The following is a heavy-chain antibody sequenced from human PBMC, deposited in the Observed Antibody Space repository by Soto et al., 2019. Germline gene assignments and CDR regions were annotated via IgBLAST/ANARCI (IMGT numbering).Heavy chain of an antibody. D-gene: IGHD3-22*01. Sequence: EVQLLESGGGLVQPGGSLRLSCTAPGFTFTTNGMSWVRQAPGKGLQWLSGIAGSDGVTHYADSVKGRFTLSRDTSKNTLCLQMNSLRAEDTAVYYCTWRSGEYYDYWGQGTLVTVSS. V-gene: IGHV3-23*01. CDR1: GFTFTTNG. J-gene: IGHJ4*02. CDR3: TWRSGEYYDY. CDR2: IAGSDGVT.